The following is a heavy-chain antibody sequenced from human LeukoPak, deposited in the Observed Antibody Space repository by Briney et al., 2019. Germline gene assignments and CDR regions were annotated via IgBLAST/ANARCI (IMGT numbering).Heavy chain of an antibody. CDR3: ARRYTAMVPYWYFDL. CDR1: GGSISSYY. Sequence: SETLSLTCTVSGGSISSYYWSWIRQPPGKGLGWIGYIYYSGSTNYNPSLKSRVTISVDTSKNQFSLKLSSVTAADTAVYYCARRYTAMVPYWYFDLWGRGTLVTVSS. V-gene: IGHV4-59*08. D-gene: IGHD5-18*01. CDR2: IYYSGST. J-gene: IGHJ2*01.